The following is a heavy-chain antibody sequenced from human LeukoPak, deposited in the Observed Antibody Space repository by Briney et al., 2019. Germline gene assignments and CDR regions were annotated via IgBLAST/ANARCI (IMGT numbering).Heavy chain of an antibody. V-gene: IGHV3-9*01. CDR2: ISWNTGSK. CDR1: GFTFDDYA. D-gene: IGHD5-24*01. J-gene: IGHJ4*02. CDR3: AKEMATSFDS. Sequence: GGSLRLSCAASGFTFDDYAVHWVRQAPGKGLEWVSGISWNTGSKGYADSVKGRFTISRGNAKNSLYLQMNSLRAEDTAFYYCAKEMATSFDSWGQGTLVTVSS.